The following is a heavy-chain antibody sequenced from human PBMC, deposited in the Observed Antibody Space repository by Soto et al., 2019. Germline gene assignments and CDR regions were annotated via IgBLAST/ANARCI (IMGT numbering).Heavy chain of an antibody. J-gene: IGHJ4*02. CDR2: ISWNSGSI. Sequence: GGSLRLSCAASGFTFDDYAMHWVRQAPGKGLEWVSGISWNSGSIGYADSVKGRFTISRDNAKNSLYLQMNSLRAEDTALYYCAKGYDFWSGYLVYWGQGTLVTVSS. D-gene: IGHD3-3*01. V-gene: IGHV3-9*01. CDR3: AKGYDFWSGYLVY. CDR1: GFTFDDYA.